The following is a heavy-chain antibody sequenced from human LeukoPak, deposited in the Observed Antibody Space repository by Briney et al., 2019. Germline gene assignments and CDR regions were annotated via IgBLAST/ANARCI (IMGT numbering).Heavy chain of an antibody. CDR2: IYYSGST. V-gene: IGHV4-31*03. Sequence: PSQTLSLTCTVSGGSISSGGYYWSWIRQHPGKGLEWIGYIYYSGSTYYNPSLKSRVTISVDTSKNQFSLKLSSVTAADTAVYYCARDRSWSSGLYFDYWGQGTLVTVSS. CDR1: GGSISSGGYY. J-gene: IGHJ4*02. CDR3: ARDRSWSSGLYFDY. D-gene: IGHD6-19*01.